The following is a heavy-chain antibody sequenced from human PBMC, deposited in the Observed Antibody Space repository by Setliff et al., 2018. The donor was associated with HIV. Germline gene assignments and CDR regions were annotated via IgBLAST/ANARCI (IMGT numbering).Heavy chain of an antibody. V-gene: IGHV3-23*01. CDR1: GFTFSSYA. Sequence: GGSLRLSCAASGFTFSSYAMSWVRQAPGKGLEWVSVISGSGGTTYYADSVKGRFTISRDNSKNTVFLQMNSLRGEDTAVYYCAALKGYSYGRGCFDPWGQGTLVT. CDR3: AALKGYSYGRGCFDP. CDR2: ISGSGGTT. J-gene: IGHJ5*02. D-gene: IGHD5-18*01.